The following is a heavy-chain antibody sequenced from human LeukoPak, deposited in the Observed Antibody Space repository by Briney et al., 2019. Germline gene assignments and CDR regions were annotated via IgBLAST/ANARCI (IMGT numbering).Heavy chain of an antibody. V-gene: IGHV4-34*01. CDR2: VNHSGST. Sequence: SETLSLTCAVYGGSFSGYYWSWIRQPPGKGLEWIGEVNHSGSTNYNPSLKSRVTISVDTSKNQFSLNLSSVTAADTAVYYCARGGYYDYVWGSYRYHDYFDYWGQGTLVTVSS. CDR1: GGSFSGYY. J-gene: IGHJ4*02. CDR3: ARGGYYDYVWGSYRYHDYFDY. D-gene: IGHD3-16*02.